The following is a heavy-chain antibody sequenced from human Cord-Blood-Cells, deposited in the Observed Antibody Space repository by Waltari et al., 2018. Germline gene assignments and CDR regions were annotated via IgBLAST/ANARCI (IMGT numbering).Heavy chain of an antibody. CDR3: ARNSGGLDY. CDR1: GFTFSSYG. J-gene: IGHJ4*02. Sequence: QVQLVESGGGVVQPGRSLRLSCAASGFTFSSYGMHWVRQAPGKGLEWVAGMWYDGSNKYYADSVKGRFTISRDNSKNTLYLQMNSLRAEDTAVYYCARNSGGLDYWGQGTLVTVSS. D-gene: IGHD3-16*01. V-gene: IGHV3-33*01. CDR2: MWYDGSNK.